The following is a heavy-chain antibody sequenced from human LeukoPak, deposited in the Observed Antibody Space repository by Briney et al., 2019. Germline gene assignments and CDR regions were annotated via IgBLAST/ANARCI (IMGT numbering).Heavy chain of an antibody. D-gene: IGHD1-26*01. CDR1: GFTFSSYA. CDR2: ISGSGGST. CDR3: AKDRVGATLYFDY. J-gene: IGHJ4*02. Sequence: GGSLRLSCAASGFTFSSYAMSWVRQAPGKGLEWVSAISGSGGSTYYADSVKGRFTISRDNSKNTVYLQMNSLRAEDTAVYYCAKDRVGATLYFDYWGQGTLVTVSS. V-gene: IGHV3-23*01.